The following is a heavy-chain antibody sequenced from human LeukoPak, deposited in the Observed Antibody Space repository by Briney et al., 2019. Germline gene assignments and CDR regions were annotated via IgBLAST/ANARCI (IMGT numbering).Heavy chain of an antibody. CDR3: ARAGLWFGELLTRGWFDP. J-gene: IGHJ5*02. D-gene: IGHD3-10*01. V-gene: IGHV1-18*01. CDR2: ISAYNGNT. Sequence: ASVKVSCTASGYTFTSYGISWVRQAPGQGLEWMGWISAYNGNTNYAQKLQGRLTMTTDTSTSTAYMELRSLGSDDTAVYYCARAGLWFGELLTRGWFDPWGQGTMVTVSS. CDR1: GYTFTSYG.